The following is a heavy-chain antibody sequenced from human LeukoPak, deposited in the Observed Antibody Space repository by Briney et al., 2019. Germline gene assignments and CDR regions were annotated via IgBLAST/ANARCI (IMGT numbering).Heavy chain of an antibody. CDR2: ISGSGDST. Sequence: GSLRLSCAASGFTFSSYAMSWVRQAPGKGLEWVSAISGSGDSTYYGDSVKGRFTISKDNSKNTLYLQMNSLRAEDTAVYYCAKTRPLDSSSWSHGDYWGQGTLVTVSS. V-gene: IGHV3-23*01. CDR3: AKTRPLDSSSWSHGDY. D-gene: IGHD6-13*01. J-gene: IGHJ4*02. CDR1: GFTFSSYA.